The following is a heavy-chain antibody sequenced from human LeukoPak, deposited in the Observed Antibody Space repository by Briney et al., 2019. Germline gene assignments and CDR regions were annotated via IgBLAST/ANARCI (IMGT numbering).Heavy chain of an antibody. Sequence: GGSLRLSCAASGFTFSTYTMNWARQAPGKGLEWVSSINSGGSTTHYADSVKGRSTISRDNAQNSLYLQMNSLRVDDAAVYYCLRGDSRDFWGQGTLVTVSS. J-gene: IGHJ4*02. CDR1: GFTFSTYT. CDR3: LRGDSRDF. D-gene: IGHD3-22*01. V-gene: IGHV3-21*01. CDR2: INSGGSTT.